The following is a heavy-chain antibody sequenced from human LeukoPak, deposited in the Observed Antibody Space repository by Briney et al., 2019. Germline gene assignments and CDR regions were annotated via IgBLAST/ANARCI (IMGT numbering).Heavy chain of an antibody. J-gene: IGHJ4*02. CDR2: IKQDESEI. CDR3: ASGWGPMVVSY. Sequence: GGSLRLSCAASRVTFSNYWMSWVRQAPGKGREWVAKIKQDESEIYYVDSVKGRFTISRDNAKNSLYLQMNSLRAEDTAVYYCASGWGPMVVSYWGQGTLVTVSS. V-gene: IGHV3-7*01. D-gene: IGHD2-8*02. CDR1: RVTFSNYW.